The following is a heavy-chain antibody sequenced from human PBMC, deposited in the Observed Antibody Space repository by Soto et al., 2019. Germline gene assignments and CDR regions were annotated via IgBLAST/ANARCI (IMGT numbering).Heavy chain of an antibody. D-gene: IGHD4-17*01. J-gene: IGHJ4*02. Sequence: SETLSLTCTVSGGSISNFYWNWIRQPPGKGLEWIGYIYFSGTTNYNPSLKRRVTISVDMSKNQFSLKLNSVTAADTAVYYCARFEMTTNSFDYWGQGTLVTVSS. CDR1: GGSISNFY. CDR2: IYFSGTT. V-gene: IGHV4-59*08. CDR3: ARFEMTTNSFDY.